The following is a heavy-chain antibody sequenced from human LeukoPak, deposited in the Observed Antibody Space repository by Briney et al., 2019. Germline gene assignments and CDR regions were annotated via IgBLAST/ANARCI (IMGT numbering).Heavy chain of an antibody. Sequence: ASVKVSCKACVYTFTSYAMNWVRQVPGQGLEWMGRINTNTGNPTYAQGFTGRFVFSLDTSVSTAYLQISSLKAEDTAVYYCARDPPRRYYGSGSYPPDYWGQGTLVTVSS. CDR1: VYTFTSYA. CDR2: INTNTGNP. CDR3: ARDPPRRYYGSGSYPPDY. D-gene: IGHD3-10*01. J-gene: IGHJ4*02. V-gene: IGHV7-4-1*02.